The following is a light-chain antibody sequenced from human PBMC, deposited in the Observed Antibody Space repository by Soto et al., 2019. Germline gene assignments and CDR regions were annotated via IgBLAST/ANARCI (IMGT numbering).Light chain of an antibody. CDR1: QGIAPY. V-gene: IGKV1-27*01. CDR3: QKYNSAPLT. J-gene: IGKJ4*01. Sequence: DVQMTQSPSSLSAFVGDRVTITCRASQGIAPYLAWFQQKPGKVPKLLIYATSTLQSGVPSRLSGIGSGTVFTLTINSLQPEDVGTYYCQKYNSAPLTFGGGTKVDIK. CDR2: ATS.